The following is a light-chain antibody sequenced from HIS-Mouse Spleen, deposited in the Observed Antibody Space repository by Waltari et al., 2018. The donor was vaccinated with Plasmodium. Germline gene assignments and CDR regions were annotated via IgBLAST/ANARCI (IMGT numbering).Light chain of an antibody. CDR1: QSVSSN. V-gene: IGKV3-15*01. Sequence: EIVLTQSPATLSVSPGESATLSCSASQSVSSNLAWYQQKPVQAPRLLIYGASTRATGIPARFSGSGSGTEFTLTISSLQSEDFAVYYCQQYNNWSFTFGPGTKVDIK. J-gene: IGKJ3*01. CDR3: QQYNNWSFT. CDR2: GAS.